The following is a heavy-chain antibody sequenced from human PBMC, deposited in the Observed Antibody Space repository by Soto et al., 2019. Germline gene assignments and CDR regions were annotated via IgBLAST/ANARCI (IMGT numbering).Heavy chain of an antibody. J-gene: IGHJ6*02. V-gene: IGHV4-30-4*01. Sequence: QVQLQESGPGLVKPSQTLSLTCTVSGGSVISGDYYLSWIRLPPGKGLEWIGCMYYSGSTSYSPSLKSRVTISVDRSKNQFSLKVNSVTAADTAVYYCARGAAREHYYNYYGMDVWGQGTTVTVSS. D-gene: IGHD6-6*01. CDR2: MYYSGST. CDR3: ARGAAREHYYNYYGMDV. CDR1: GGSVISGDYY.